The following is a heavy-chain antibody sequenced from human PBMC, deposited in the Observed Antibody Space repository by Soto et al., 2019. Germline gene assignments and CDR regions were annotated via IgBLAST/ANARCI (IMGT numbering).Heavy chain of an antibody. Sequence: QVQLQESAPGLVKPSQTLALTCTVSGDSLSTGNLFWAWIRQHPGKGLEWIGYVFYTGNTYYNPALRSRVLMSVDMSKNQFSLNLTYVTVAETAVYYCARVNALAFDIWGQGTTVTVSS. CDR3: ARVNALAFDI. CDR1: GDSLSTGNLF. J-gene: IGHJ3*02. CDR2: VFYTGNT. V-gene: IGHV4-31*03.